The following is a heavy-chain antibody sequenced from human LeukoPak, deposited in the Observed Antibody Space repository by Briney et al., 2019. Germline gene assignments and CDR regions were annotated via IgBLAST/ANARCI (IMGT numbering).Heavy chain of an antibody. CDR1: GFTFSSYG. CDR3: ANRGYSYGYRDYWYFDL. D-gene: IGHD5-18*01. CDR2: IRYDGSNK. V-gene: IGHV3-30*02. J-gene: IGHJ2*01. Sequence: GGSLRLSCAASGFTFSSYGMHRVRQAPGKGLEWVAFIRYDGSNKYYADSVKGRFTISRDNSKNTLYLQMNSLRAEDTAVYYCANRGYSYGYRDYWYFDLWGRGTLITVSS.